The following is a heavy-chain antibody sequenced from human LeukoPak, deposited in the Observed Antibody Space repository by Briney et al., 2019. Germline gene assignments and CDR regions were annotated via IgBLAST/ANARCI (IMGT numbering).Heavy chain of an antibody. CDR3: ARVEMATMSWDY. D-gene: IGHD5-24*01. J-gene: IGHJ4*02. CDR2: INPNSGGT. Sequence: GVSVKVSCKASGYTFTSYGVSWVRQAPGQGLEWMGWINPNSGGTNYAQKFQGRVTMTRDTSISTAYMELSRLRSDDTAVYYCARVEMATMSWDYWGQGTLVTVSS. CDR1: GYTFTSYG. V-gene: IGHV1-2*02.